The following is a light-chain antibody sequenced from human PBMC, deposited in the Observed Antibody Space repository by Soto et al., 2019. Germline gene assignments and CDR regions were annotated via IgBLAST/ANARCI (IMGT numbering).Light chain of an antibody. CDR3: QQYFTYPYA. Sequence: DIQMTQSPSTLSASVGDRVTITCRASQSTSTWLAWYQQRPGKTPKLLISEASKLESGVPSRFSGSGSGTEFTLTISSLQPDDFATYYGQQYFTYPYAFGQGTKVEIK. J-gene: IGKJ1*01. CDR2: EAS. V-gene: IGKV1-5*03. CDR1: QSTSTW.